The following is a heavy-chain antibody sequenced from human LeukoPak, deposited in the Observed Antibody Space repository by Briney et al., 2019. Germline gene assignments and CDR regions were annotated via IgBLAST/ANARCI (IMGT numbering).Heavy chain of an antibody. CDR2: ISGSGGST. J-gene: IGHJ4*02. Sequence: GRSLRLSCAASGFTFSSYAMSWVRQAPGKGLEWVSAISGSGGSTYYADSVKGRFTISRDNSKNTLYLQMNSLRAEDTAVYYCAKDMVAGTGVGYWGQGTLVTVSS. D-gene: IGHD6-19*01. CDR3: AKDMVAGTGVGY. CDR1: GFTFSSYA. V-gene: IGHV3-23*01.